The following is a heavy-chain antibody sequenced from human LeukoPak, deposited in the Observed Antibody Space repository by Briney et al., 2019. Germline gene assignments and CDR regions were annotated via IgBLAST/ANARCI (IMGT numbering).Heavy chain of an antibody. CDR3: AKDMRVVPAANDY. CDR1: GYSFTSYW. Sequence: GESLKISCKGSGYSFTSYWIGWVRQAPGKGLEWVAFIRYDGSNKYYADSVKGRFTISRDNSKNTLYLQMNSLRAEDTAVYYCAKDMRVVPAANDYWGQGTLVTVSS. D-gene: IGHD2-2*01. V-gene: IGHV3-30*02. J-gene: IGHJ4*02. CDR2: IRYDGSNK.